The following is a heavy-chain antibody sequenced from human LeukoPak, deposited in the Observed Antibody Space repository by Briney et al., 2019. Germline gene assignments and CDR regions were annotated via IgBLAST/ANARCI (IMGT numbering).Heavy chain of an antibody. J-gene: IGHJ4*02. CDR3: ARDGYFGDWLLYGDYFDY. CDR1: GFTFSSYW. V-gene: IGHV3-7*01. D-gene: IGHD3/OR15-3a*01. CDR2: IKQDGSEK. Sequence: TGGSLRLSCAASGFTFSSYWMSWVRQAPGKGLELVANIKQDGSEKYYVDSVKGRFTISRDDAKNSLYLQMNSLRAEDTAVYYCARDGYFGDWLLYGDYFDYWGQGTLVTVSS.